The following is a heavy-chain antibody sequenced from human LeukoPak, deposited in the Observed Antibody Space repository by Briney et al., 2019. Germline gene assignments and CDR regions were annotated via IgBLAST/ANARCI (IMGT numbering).Heavy chain of an antibody. CDR2: IYSSGDT. D-gene: IGHD3-9*01. CDR3: ARAYYDILTTDS. J-gene: IGHJ4*02. Sequence: PGRSLRLSCTASGFTVRTNYMSWVRQAPGKGLEWVSVIYSSGDTYYADSVKGRFTISRDDSKNTLYLQMNSLRAEDTAVYFCARAYYDILTTDSWGQGTLVSVSS. V-gene: IGHV3-66*01. CDR1: GFTVRTNY.